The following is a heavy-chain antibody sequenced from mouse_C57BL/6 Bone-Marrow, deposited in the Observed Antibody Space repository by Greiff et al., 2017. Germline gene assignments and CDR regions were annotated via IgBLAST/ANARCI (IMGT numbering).Heavy chain of an antibody. D-gene: IGHD1-1*01. CDR3: ARDGYYGSSYDWYFDV. V-gene: IGHV7-1*01. CDR1: GFTFSDFY. CDR2: SRNKANDYTT. J-gene: IGHJ1*03. Sequence: EVKLVESGGGLVQSGRSLRLSCATSGFTFSDFYMEWVRQAPGKGLEWIAASRNKANDYTTEYSASVKGRFIVSRDTSQSILYLQMNALRAEDTAIYYCARDGYYGSSYDWYFDVWGTGTTVTVSS.